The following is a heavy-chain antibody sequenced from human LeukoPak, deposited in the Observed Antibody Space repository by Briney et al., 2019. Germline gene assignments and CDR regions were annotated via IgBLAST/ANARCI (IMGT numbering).Heavy chain of an antibody. D-gene: IGHD6-19*01. CDR3: ARDNIAVAGTHYFDY. CDR2: ISGSGGST. J-gene: IGHJ4*02. Sequence: GGSLRLSCAASGFTFSSYAMSWVRQAPGKGLEWVSAISGSGGSTYYADSVKGRFTISRDNAKNSLYLQMNSLRAEDTAVYYCARDNIAVAGTHYFDYWGQGTLVTVSS. V-gene: IGHV3-23*01. CDR1: GFTFSSYA.